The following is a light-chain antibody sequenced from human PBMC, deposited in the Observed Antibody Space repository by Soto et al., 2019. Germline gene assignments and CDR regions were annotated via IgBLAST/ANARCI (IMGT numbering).Light chain of an antibody. J-gene: IGKJ5*01. Sequence: DIQITHSPFSMSASVGDRGPIPCRAGQSIFSSLNWYQHKPGKAPKLLIYAASTLQSGVPSRFRGSGYGTDFALTISSLTPEDFATYYCQQSYNSPPITFGQGTRLDIK. CDR2: AAS. CDR1: QSIFSS. CDR3: QQSYNSPPIT. V-gene: IGKV1-39*01.